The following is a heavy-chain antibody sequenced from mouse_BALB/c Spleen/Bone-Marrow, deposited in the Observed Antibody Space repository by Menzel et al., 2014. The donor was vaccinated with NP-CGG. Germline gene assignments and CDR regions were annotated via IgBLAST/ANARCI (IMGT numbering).Heavy chain of an antibody. CDR3: ARWYYGSGFAY. Sequence: EVQLVESGGGLVRPGGSLKLSCAASGFTFSSYAMSWVRQTPEKRLEWVASISSGGSTYYPDSVKGRFTISRDNARNILYLQMSSLGSEDTAMYYCARWYYGSGFAYWGQGTLVTVSA. CDR2: ISSGGST. V-gene: IGHV5-6-5*01. D-gene: IGHD1-1*01. CDR1: GFTFSSYA. J-gene: IGHJ3*01.